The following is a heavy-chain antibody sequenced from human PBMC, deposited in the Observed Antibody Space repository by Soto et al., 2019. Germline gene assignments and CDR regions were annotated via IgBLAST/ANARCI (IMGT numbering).Heavy chain of an antibody. D-gene: IGHD2-2*01. Sequence: QVQLVESGGGVVQPGRSLRLSCAASGFTFSSYGMHWVRQAPGKGLEWVAVIWSGGSNENYADSVKGRFTISRDNSKNILHPQMISLRAEDTAVYHCARGPGTSNFYYWGQGSLVTVSS. V-gene: IGHV3-33*01. CDR2: IWSGGSNE. CDR3: ARGPGTSNFYY. J-gene: IGHJ4*02. CDR1: GFTFSSYG.